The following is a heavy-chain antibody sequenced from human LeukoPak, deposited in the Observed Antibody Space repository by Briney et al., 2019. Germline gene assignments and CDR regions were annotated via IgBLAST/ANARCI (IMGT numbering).Heavy chain of an antibody. Sequence: PGGSLRLSCAASGFTFSSYAMSWVRQAPGKGLEWVSAISGSGGSTYYADSVKGRFTISRDNSKNTLYLQMNSLRAEDTAVYYCAGGYDSSGYFGYYYYYYGMDVWGQGTTVTVSS. V-gene: IGHV3-23*01. CDR2: ISGSGGST. J-gene: IGHJ6*02. CDR1: GFTFSSYA. D-gene: IGHD3-22*01. CDR3: AGGYDSSGYFGYYYYYYGMDV.